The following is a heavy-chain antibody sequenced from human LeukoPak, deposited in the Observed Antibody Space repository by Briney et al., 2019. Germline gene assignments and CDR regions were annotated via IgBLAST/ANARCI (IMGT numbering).Heavy chain of an antibody. CDR1: GYSICRDYY. CDR2: IYHSGST. Sequence: SVPLSLPCTLCGYSICRDYYWGWIRQPPGKGLDRSWCIYHSGSTYYNPFLKTRVTITVDTSKHQLSLNLSSVTAADTAVYYCARDRALFIPLDVWGKGTTVTVSS. V-gene: IGHV4-38-2*02. J-gene: IGHJ6*04. CDR3: ARDRALFIPLDV. D-gene: IGHD2-21*01.